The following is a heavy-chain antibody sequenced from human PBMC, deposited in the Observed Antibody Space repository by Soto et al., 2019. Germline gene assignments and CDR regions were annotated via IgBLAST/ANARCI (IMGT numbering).Heavy chain of an antibody. V-gene: IGHV4-30-4*01. D-gene: IGHD3-10*01. CDR1: GDSISSGNHY. CDR2: IFYSGTA. J-gene: IGHJ5*02. Sequence: ASETLSLTCTVSGDSISSGNHYWSCMRQPPGKGLEWIGYIFYSGTAYYNPSLKSRLTISVDTSKNQFSLKLSSVTAADTAVYYCARTDYGTAYFDPWGQGSLVTVSS. CDR3: ARTDYGTAYFDP.